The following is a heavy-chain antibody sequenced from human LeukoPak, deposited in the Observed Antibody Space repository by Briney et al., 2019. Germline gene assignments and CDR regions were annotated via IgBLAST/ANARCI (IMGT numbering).Heavy chain of an antibody. J-gene: IGHJ4*02. Sequence: PGGSLRLSCAASGFTFDSYAMCWVRQAPGKGLEWVSHISSSSNTIYYADSVKGRFTISRDNAKNSLFLQMNSLRDEDTAVYYCARALSQYYYDSSSAYWGQGTLVTVSS. D-gene: IGHD3-22*01. CDR2: ISSSSNTI. CDR3: ARALSQYYYDSSSAY. CDR1: GFTFDSYA. V-gene: IGHV3-48*02.